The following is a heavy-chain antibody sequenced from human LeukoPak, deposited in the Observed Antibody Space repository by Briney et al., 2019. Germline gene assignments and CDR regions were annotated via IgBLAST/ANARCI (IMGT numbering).Heavy chain of an antibody. CDR1: GGSIGSYY. V-gene: IGHV4-4*07. D-gene: IGHD1-26*01. Sequence: SETLSLTCTVSGGSIGSYYWGWIRQPAGKGLEWIGRIYTGGSTNHNSSLKSRVTMSVDTTKNQFSLRLTSVTAADTAVYYCARLKWWELPLDYWGQGTLVTVSS. J-gene: IGHJ4*02. CDR2: IYTGGST. CDR3: ARLKWWELPLDY.